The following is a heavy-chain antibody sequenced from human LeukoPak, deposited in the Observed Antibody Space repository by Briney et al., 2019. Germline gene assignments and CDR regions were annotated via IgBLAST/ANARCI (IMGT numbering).Heavy chain of an antibody. J-gene: IGHJ4*02. D-gene: IGHD6-6*01. Sequence: PGGSLRLSCAASGFTFSSYEMNWVRQAPGKGLEWVSYISSSGSTIYYADSVKGRFTISRDNAKNSLYLRMNSLSAEDTAVYYCARVLPYSSSSGDYWGQGTLVTVSS. CDR3: ARVLPYSSSSGDY. V-gene: IGHV3-48*03. CDR1: GFTFSSYE. CDR2: ISSSGSTI.